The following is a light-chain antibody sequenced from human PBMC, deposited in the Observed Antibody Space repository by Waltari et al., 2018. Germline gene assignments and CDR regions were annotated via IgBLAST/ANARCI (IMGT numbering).Light chain of an antibody. CDR2: NVY. J-gene: IGLJ2*01. CDR3: SSYSSSHTLV. CDR1: TRDIGGHYY. Sequence: QSAPTQPASVSGSPGQSITVPCTGGTRDIGGHYYVYWYPQHPGQAPKLLIYNVYDRPSGVSNRFSASKSGNTASLSISGLQADDEAYYYCSSYSSSHTLVFGGGTKLTVL. V-gene: IGLV2-14*03.